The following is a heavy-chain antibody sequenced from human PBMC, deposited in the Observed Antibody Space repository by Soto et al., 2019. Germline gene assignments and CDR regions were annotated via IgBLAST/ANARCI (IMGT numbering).Heavy chain of an antibody. V-gene: IGHV3-66*01. D-gene: IGHD1-1*01. CDR1: GFTVSSNY. J-gene: IGHJ6*03. Sequence: GGSLRLSCAASGFTVSSNYMSWVRQAPGKGLEWVSVIYSGGSTYYADSVKGRFTISRDNSKNTLYLQMNSLRAEDTAVYYCARENGTANYYYYYMDVWGKGTTVTVSS. CDR3: ARENGTANYYYYYMDV. CDR2: IYSGGST.